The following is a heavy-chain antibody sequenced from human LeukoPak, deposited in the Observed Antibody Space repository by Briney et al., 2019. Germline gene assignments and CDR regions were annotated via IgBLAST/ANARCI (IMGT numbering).Heavy chain of an antibody. D-gene: IGHD4-23*01. CDR2: VYYGRTT. J-gene: IGHJ4*02. V-gene: IGHV4-39*01. CDR3: VRHDGRSGGTMGALDS. Sequence: PSETLSFTCTVSAGSISSSSHHWGWIRQSPGKGLEWIGSVYYGRTTYYNPSLNSRVTIFVVTSKNQLSLQLNSVTAADTAVYYCVRHDGRSGGTMGALDSWGQGSLVTVSS. CDR1: AGSISSSSHH.